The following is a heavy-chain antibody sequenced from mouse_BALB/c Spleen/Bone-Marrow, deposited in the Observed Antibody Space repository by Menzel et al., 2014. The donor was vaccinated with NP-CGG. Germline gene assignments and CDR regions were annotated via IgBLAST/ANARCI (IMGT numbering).Heavy chain of an antibody. CDR3: ARGGISVDY. CDR1: GYAFSGYW. CDR2: IYPGDGDT. Sequence: VQLQQSGAELVRPGSSVKISCKASGYAFSGYWMNWVKQRPGQGLEWIGQIYPGDGDTDYNGKFKGKATLTADKSSSTAYMQLSSLTSVDSAVYFCARGGISVDYWGQGTTLTVSS. J-gene: IGHJ2*01. V-gene: IGHV1-80*01.